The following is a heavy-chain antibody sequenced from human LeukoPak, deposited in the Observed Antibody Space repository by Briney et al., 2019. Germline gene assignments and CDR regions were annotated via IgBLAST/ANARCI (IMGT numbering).Heavy chain of an antibody. D-gene: IGHD4-11*01. CDR2: ISGSGGST. Sequence: AGGSLRLSCAASGFTFSSYAMSWVLQAPGKGLEWVSAISGSGGSTYYADSVKGRFTIPRDNSKNTLYLQMNSLRAEDTAVYYCAKTLDYSNYDWFDPWGQGTLVTVYS. J-gene: IGHJ5*02. V-gene: IGHV3-23*01. CDR1: GFTFSSYA. CDR3: AKTLDYSNYDWFDP.